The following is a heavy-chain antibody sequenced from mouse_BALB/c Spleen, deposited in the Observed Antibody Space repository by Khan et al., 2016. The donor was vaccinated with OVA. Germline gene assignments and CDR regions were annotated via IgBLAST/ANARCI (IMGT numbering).Heavy chain of an antibody. Sequence: VQLQESGPGLVAPSQSLSITCTVSGFSLTNYGVNWVRPPPGKGLEWLGVIWGDGNTNYHSALKSRLSTSKDNAKSQVFSNLNSRQTDDHTTYYCAKPRERCPYGMDYLGQGTSFTVSS. CDR2: IWGDGNT. V-gene: IGHV2-3*01. CDR3: AKPRERCPYGMDY. CDR1: GFSLTNYG. J-gene: IGHJ4*01.